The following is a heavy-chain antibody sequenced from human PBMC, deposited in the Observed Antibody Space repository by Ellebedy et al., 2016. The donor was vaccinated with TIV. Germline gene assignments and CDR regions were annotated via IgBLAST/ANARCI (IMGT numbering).Heavy chain of an antibody. D-gene: IGHD1-1*01. Sequence: GESLKISCAASGFTFSSYAMSWVRQAPGKGLEWVSAISGSGGSTYYADSVKGRFTISRDNSKNTLYLQMNSLRAEDTAVYYCARVRYNCNDLDYWGQGTLVTVSA. CDR1: GFTFSSYA. CDR3: ARVRYNCNDLDY. CDR2: ISGSGGST. V-gene: IGHV3-23*01. J-gene: IGHJ4*02.